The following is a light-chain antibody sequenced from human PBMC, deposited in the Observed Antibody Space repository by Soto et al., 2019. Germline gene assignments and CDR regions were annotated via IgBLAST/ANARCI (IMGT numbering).Light chain of an antibody. J-gene: IGKJ5*01. CDR1: QGISSY. CDR2: AAS. V-gene: IGKV1-9*01. Sequence: DIQLTQSPSFLSASVGDRVTITCRASQGISSYLAWYQQKPGKAPKLLIYAASTLQSGVPSRFSGSGSGTELTLTISSLQPEDFATSYCQRLNTYLITFGQGTRLEIK. CDR3: QRLNTYLIT.